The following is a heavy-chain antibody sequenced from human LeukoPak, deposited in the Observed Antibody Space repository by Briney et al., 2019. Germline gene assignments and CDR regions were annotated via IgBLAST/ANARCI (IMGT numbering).Heavy chain of an antibody. D-gene: IGHD1-26*01. V-gene: IGHV4-59*01. CDR1: GGSISSYY. Sequence: PSQTLSLTCTVSGGSISSYYWSWIRQPPGKGLEWIGYIYYSGSTNYNPSLKSRVTISVDTSKNQFSLKLSSVTAADTAVYYCARVSGRGGAETAFDIWGQGTMVTVSS. CDR2: IYYSGST. J-gene: IGHJ3*02. CDR3: ARVSGRGGAETAFDI.